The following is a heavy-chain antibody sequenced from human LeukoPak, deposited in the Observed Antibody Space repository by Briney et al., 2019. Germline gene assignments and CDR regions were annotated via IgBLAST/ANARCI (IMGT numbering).Heavy chain of an antibody. D-gene: IGHD3-9*01. CDR1: GGSISGYY. CDR2: IFYSGST. Sequence: SETLSLTCTVSGGSISGYYWSWIRQPPGKGLEWIGYIFYSGSTNYNPSLKSRVTISVDTSKNQFSLKLSSVTAADTAVYYCASYYDILTGYFGNAFDIWGQGTMVTVSS. V-gene: IGHV4-59*08. J-gene: IGHJ3*02. CDR3: ASYYDILTGYFGNAFDI.